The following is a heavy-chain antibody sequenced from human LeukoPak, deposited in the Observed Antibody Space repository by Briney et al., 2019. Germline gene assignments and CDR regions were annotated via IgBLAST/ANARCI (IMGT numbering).Heavy chain of an antibody. CDR2: SSSSGSAI. V-gene: IGHV3-48*01. J-gene: IGHJ4*02. CDR3: ARQGDRMAGIAARRNDY. CDR1: RFTFSSYS. D-gene: IGHD6-6*01. Sequence: PGGALRLSCAASRFTFSSYSMNWVRQAPGKGLEGGSYSSSSGSAIYYADSVKGRFTIYRDNAKKSLYMQMNSLRADDTAVYYCARQGDRMAGIAARRNDYWGQGTLVTVSS.